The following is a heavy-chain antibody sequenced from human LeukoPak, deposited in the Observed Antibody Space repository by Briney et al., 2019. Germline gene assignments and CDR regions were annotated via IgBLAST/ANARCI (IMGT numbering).Heavy chain of an antibody. CDR1: GLTVMSSH. Sequence: GGSLRLSCAASGLTVMSSHMTWVRQAPGKGLEWVSVTYSGGTTSYADSVKDRFTSSGDNSKNTHYLQMNSLRVEDTAVYYCARESPTTVTYFDYWGQGTLVTVSS. CDR3: ARESPTTVTYFDY. J-gene: IGHJ4*02. D-gene: IGHD4-17*01. V-gene: IGHV3-66*01. CDR2: TYSGGTT.